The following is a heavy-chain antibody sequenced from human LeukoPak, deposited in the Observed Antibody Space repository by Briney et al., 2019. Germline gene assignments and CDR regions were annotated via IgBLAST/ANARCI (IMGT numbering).Heavy chain of an antibody. J-gene: IGHJ4*02. CDR3: ARMDRSYDILTGYKSFDY. D-gene: IGHD3-9*01. V-gene: IGHV1-18*01. CDR2: ISAYNGNT. CDR1: GYTFTSYG. Sequence: ASVKVSCKASGYTFTSYGISWVRQAPGQGLEWMGWISAYNGNTNYAQKLQGRVTMTTDTSTSTAYMELRSLRSDDTAVYYCARMDRSYDILTGYKSFDYWGQGTLVTVSS.